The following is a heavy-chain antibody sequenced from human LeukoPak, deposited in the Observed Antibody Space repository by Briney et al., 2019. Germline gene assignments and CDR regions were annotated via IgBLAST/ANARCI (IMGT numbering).Heavy chain of an antibody. Sequence: GASVKVSCKASLYTFTRYGISWVRQAPGQGLEWMGWISAYNGNTNYAQKLQGRVTMTTDTSTSTAYMELRSLRSDDTAVYYCARDGLLWFGGAYMDVWGKGTTVTVSS. J-gene: IGHJ6*03. CDR1: LYTFTRYG. CDR2: ISAYNGNT. V-gene: IGHV1-18*01. D-gene: IGHD3-10*01. CDR3: ARDGLLWFGGAYMDV.